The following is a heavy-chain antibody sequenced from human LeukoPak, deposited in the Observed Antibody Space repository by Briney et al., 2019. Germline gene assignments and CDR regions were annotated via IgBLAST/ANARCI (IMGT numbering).Heavy chain of an antibody. CDR1: GFTFSSYE. CDR2: ISSSGYTI. D-gene: IGHD6-13*01. CDR3: ARGPTYSSIWHVDY. V-gene: IGHV3-48*03. J-gene: IGHJ4*02. Sequence: GGSLRLSRAASGFTFSSYEMKWVRQAPGKGLEWVSYISSSGYTIYYADSVKGRFTISRDNAKNSLYLQMNSLRAEDTAVYYCARGPTYSSIWHVDYWGQGTLVTVSS.